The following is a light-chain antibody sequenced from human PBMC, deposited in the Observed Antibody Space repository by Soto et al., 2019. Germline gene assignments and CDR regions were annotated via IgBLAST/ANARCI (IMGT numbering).Light chain of an antibody. CDR1: SSDVGGYKY. V-gene: IGLV2-14*01. CDR2: EVS. CDR3: CSYGAR. Sequence: QSALTQPASVSGSPGQSITISCTGTSSDVGGYKYVSWYQQHPDKAPKLIIFEVSNRPSGISSRFSGSKSGNTASLTISGLQAEDEADYYCCSYGARFGGGTKLTVL. J-gene: IGLJ3*02.